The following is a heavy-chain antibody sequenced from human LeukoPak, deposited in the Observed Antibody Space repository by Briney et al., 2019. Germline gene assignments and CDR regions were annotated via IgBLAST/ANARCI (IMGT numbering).Heavy chain of an antibody. CDR3: ARGLTYYYGSGVDY. D-gene: IGHD3-10*01. V-gene: IGHV3-21*01. Sequence: GGSLRLSCAASGFTFSSYSMNWVRQAPGKGLEWVSSISSSSSSIYYADSVKGRFTISRDNAKNSLYLQMNSLRAVDTAVYYCARGLTYYYGSGVDYWGQGTLVTVSS. J-gene: IGHJ4*02. CDR1: GFTFSSYS. CDR2: ISSSSSSI.